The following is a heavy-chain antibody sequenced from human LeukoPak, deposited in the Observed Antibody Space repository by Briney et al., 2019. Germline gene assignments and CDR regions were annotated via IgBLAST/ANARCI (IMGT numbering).Heavy chain of an antibody. CDR3: AKRRLNVYETSPWDPDL. CDR2: INPADSDT. Sequence: GESLKISCKGSRKSFTNNLIAWVRQMRGKGLEWMGIINPADSDTQYSAPFQGQVAISADRSTSTAYLHWSSLKASDTAIYYCAKRRLNVYETSPWDPDLWGQGTLVTVSS. J-gene: IGHJ5*02. CDR1: RKSFTNNL. D-gene: IGHD2-2*01. V-gene: IGHV5-51*01.